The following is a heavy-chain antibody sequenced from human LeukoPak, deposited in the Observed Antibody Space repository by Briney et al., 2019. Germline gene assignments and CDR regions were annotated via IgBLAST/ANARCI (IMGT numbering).Heavy chain of an antibody. D-gene: IGHD5-24*01. CDR2: ISGDGGTT. CDR1: GFTVSYNY. Sequence: GGSLRLSCAASGFTVSYNYMGWVRHAPGKGLEWVSIISGDGGTTYYADSVKGRFTISRDNSKNSLYLQMNSLRTEDTALYYCAKGSRDGQNWYFDLWGRGTLVTVSS. CDR3: AKGSRDGQNWYFDL. V-gene: IGHV3-43*02. J-gene: IGHJ2*01.